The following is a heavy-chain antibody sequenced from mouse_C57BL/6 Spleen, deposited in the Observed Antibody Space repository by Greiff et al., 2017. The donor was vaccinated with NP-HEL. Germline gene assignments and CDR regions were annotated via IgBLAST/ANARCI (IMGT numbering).Heavy chain of an antibody. D-gene: IGHD2-5*01. CDR2: IHPNSGST. V-gene: IGHV1-64*01. CDR3: ARNHYSNYVDYAMDY. Sequence: QVQLQQPGAELVKPGASVKLSCKASGYTFTSYWMHWVKQRPGQGLEWIGMIHPNSGSTNYNEKFKSKATLTVDKSSSTAYMQLSSLTSEDSAVYYWARNHYSNYVDYAMDYWGQGTSVTVSS. J-gene: IGHJ4*01. CDR1: GYTFTSYW.